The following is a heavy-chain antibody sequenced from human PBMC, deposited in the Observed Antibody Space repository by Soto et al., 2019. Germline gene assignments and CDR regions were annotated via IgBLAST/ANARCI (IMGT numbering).Heavy chain of an antibody. D-gene: IGHD3-3*01. CDR2: ISSGGYTI. CDR1: GFTFSSYS. J-gene: IGHJ4*01. V-gene: IGHV3-48*01. Sequence: GGSLRLSCEASGFTFSSYSFNWVRQAPGQGLEWVSFISSGGYTIYHADSLEGRFSISRDDAKNSVYLQMSGLRMDDTAVYYCVRSRRVWFGVVPPSDVWGRGTLVTVSS. CDR3: VRSRRVWFGVVPPSDV.